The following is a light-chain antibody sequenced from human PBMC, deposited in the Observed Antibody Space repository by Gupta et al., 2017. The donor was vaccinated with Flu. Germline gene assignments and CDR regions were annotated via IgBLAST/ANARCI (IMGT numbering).Light chain of an antibody. CDR1: QNVSSY. CDR3: QQRYIWRT. Sequence: EIVLTQSPATLSVSPGERATLSCRASQNVSSYLAWYRQKPGQAPRLIISDVSKRATGIPARFSGSGSGTDFTLTISGLESEDFAVYYCQQRYIWRTSGQGTKLEIK. V-gene: IGKV3-11*01. J-gene: IGKJ2*01. CDR2: DVS.